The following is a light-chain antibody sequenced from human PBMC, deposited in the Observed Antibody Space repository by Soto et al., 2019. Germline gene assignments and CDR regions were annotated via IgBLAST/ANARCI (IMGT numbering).Light chain of an antibody. CDR3: SSYKSTTTRV. CDR2: EVS. Sequence: QSVLTQPASVSGSPGQSITISCTGTSSDVGGYNYVSWYQQHPGKGPKLMIYEVSNRPSGVSNRFSGSKSGNTATLTISGLQDEEEADYYCSSYKSTTTRVFGTGTKVTVL. CDR1: SSDVGGYNY. J-gene: IGLJ1*01. V-gene: IGLV2-14*03.